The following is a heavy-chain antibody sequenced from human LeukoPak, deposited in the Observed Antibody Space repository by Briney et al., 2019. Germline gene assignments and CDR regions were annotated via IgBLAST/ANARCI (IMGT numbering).Heavy chain of an antibody. J-gene: IGHJ5*02. CDR2: FYYDGST. CDR3: ARVGYCSGGSCDSDWFDP. V-gene: IGHV4-59*02. CDR1: GDSVSGYS. D-gene: IGHD2-15*01. Sequence: PSETLSLTCTVSGDSVSGYSWSWIRKPPGKGLEWIGYFYYDGSTMYDPSLRSRVTISVDTSKNQISLKLNSVTAADTAVYYCARVGYCSGGSCDSDWFDPWGQGTLVTVSS.